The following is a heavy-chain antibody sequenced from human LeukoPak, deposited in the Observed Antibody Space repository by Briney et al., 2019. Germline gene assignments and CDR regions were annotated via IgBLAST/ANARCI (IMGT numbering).Heavy chain of an antibody. Sequence: SQTLSLTCTVSGGSISSGDYYWSWIRQPPGKGLEWIGYIYYSGSTYYNPSLKSRVTISVDTSKNQFSLKLSSVTAADTAVYYCAVSVPGSWGAFDIWGQGTMVTVSS. J-gene: IGHJ3*02. CDR3: AVSVPGSWGAFDI. D-gene: IGHD1-26*01. V-gene: IGHV4-30-4*08. CDR1: GGSISSGDYY. CDR2: IYYSGST.